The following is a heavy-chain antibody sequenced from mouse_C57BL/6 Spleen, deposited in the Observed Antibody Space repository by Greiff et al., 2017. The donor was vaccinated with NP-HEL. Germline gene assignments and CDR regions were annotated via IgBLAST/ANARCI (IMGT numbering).Heavy chain of an antibody. V-gene: IGHV3-6*01. J-gene: IGHJ3*01. Sequence: EVKLQESGPGLVKPSQSLSLTCSVTGYSITSGYYWNWIRQFPGNKLEWMGYISYDGSNNYNPSLKNRISITRDTSKNQFFLKLNSVTTEDTATYYCASGGYDGPFEFAYWGQGTLVTVSA. D-gene: IGHD2-3*01. CDR1: GYSITSGYY. CDR2: ISYDGSN. CDR3: ASGGYDGPFEFAY.